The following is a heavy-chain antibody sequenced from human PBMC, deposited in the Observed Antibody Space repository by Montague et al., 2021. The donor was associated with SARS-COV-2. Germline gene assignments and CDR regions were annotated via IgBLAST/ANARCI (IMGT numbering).Heavy chain of an antibody. V-gene: IGHV4-31*03. J-gene: IGHJ4*02. CDR1: GGSISSGGYY. D-gene: IGHD3-3*01. CDR2: IYYSGGT. Sequence: TLSLTCTDSGGSISSGGYYWSWIRQHPGKGLEWIGYIYYSGGTYYNPSLKSRVTISVDTSKNQFSLKLSSVTAADTAVYYCARGGTIFGVVTFPFDYWGQGTLVTVSS. CDR3: ARGGTIFGVVTFPFDY.